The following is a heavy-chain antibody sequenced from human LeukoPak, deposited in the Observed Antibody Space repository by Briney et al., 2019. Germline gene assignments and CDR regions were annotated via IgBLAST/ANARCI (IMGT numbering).Heavy chain of an antibody. D-gene: IGHD2-15*01. CDR3: ARETLRDKAPGAFDI. V-gene: IGHV4-39*07. CDR2: IYYSGST. J-gene: IGHJ3*02. CDR1: GGSISSSSYY. Sequence: SETLSLTCTVSGGSISSSSYYWGWIRQPPGKGLEWIGSIYYSGSTYYNPSLKSRVTISVDTSKNQFSLKLSSVTAADTAVYYCARETLRDKAPGAFDIWGQGTMVTVSS.